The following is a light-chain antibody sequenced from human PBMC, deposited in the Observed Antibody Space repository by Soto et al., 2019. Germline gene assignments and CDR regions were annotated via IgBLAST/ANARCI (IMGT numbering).Light chain of an antibody. CDR1: QTADKW. J-gene: IGKJ2*01. CDR3: QQYNDYPYT. Sequence: DIQVTQSTSTLSASVGDRVIIACRASQTADKWVAWYQQKPGKAPNVLIYDASRLESGVPSRFSGSGSGTLFTLTISNLQPDDFATYYCQQYNDYPYTFGQGTKVEI. V-gene: IGKV1-5*01. CDR2: DAS.